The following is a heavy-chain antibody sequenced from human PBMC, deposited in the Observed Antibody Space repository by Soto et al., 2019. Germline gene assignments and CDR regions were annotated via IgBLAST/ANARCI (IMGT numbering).Heavy chain of an antibody. Sequence: QVQLQESGPGLVKPSQTLSLTCTVSGGSISRGGYYWSWIRQHPGKGLEWIGYIYYSGSTYYNPSLKSRVTISVDTSKNQFSLKLSSVTAADTAVYHCARDPGRYYYMDVWGKGTTVTVSS. CDR1: GGSISRGGYY. CDR3: ARDPGRYYYMDV. J-gene: IGHJ6*03. CDR2: IYYSGST. V-gene: IGHV4-31*03.